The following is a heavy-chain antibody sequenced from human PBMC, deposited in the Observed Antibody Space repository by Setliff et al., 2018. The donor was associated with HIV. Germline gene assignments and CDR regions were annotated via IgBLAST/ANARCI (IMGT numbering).Heavy chain of an antibody. J-gene: IGHJ4*01. Sequence: PGGSLRLSCAASGFTFSSYAMSWVRQAPGKGLEWVSVIYSGGSSTYYADSVKGRFTISRDNSKNTLYLQMNSLRAEDTAVYYCATLNFDDSRGYSYYWGQGILVTVSS. CDR2: IYSGGSST. D-gene: IGHD3-22*01. V-gene: IGHV3-23*03. CDR1: GFTFSSYA. CDR3: ATLNFDDSRGYSYY.